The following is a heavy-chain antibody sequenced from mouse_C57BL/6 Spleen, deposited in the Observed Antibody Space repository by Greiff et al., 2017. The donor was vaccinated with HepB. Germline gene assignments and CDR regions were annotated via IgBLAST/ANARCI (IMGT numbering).Heavy chain of an antibody. CDR2: IDPETGGT. Sequence: VQLQQSGAELVRPGASVTLSCKASGYTFTDYEMHWVKQTPVHGLEWIGAIDPETGGTAYNQKFKGKAILTADKSSSTAYMELRSLTSEDSAVYCCTRGSDYAAWFAYWGQGTLVTVSA. J-gene: IGHJ3*01. CDR3: TRGSDYAAWFAY. D-gene: IGHD2-4*01. CDR1: GYTFTDYE. V-gene: IGHV1-15*01.